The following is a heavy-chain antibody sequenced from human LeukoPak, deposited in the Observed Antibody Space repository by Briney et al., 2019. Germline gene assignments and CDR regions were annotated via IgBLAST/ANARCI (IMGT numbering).Heavy chain of an antibody. J-gene: IGHJ4*02. D-gene: IGHD6-13*01. CDR1: GFTFSSYA. CDR3: AKEGGYSSSWYHFDY. CDR2: ISGSGGST. V-gene: IGHV3-23*01. Sequence: GGSLRLSCAASGFTFSSYAMSWVRQAPGKELEWVSAISGSGGSTYYADSVKGRFTISRDNSKNTLYLQMNSLRAEDTAVYHCAKEGGYSSSWYHFDYWGQGTLVTVSS.